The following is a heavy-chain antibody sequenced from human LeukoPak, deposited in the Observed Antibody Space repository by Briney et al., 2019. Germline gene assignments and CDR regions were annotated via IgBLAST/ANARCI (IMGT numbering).Heavy chain of an antibody. Sequence: PGGSLRLSCAVSGFTVSRYYMSCVRQAPRKGLEWVSIIYSGDNTYYADSVKGRFTISRDNSKNTLFLQMNSLRAEDTAVYYCARDRGSGYDPGYFDYWGQGTLVTVSS. J-gene: IGHJ4*02. D-gene: IGHD5-12*01. CDR1: GFTVSRYY. V-gene: IGHV3-66*01. CDR2: IYSGDNT. CDR3: ARDRGSGYDPGYFDY.